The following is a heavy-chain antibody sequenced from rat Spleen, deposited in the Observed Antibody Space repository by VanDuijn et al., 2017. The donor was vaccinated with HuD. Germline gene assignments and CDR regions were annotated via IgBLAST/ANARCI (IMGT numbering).Heavy chain of an antibody. J-gene: IGHJ1*01. CDR3: ARHAYYDGYYHWYFDL. D-gene: IGHD1-12*03. V-gene: IGHV5-7*01. Sequence: EVQLVESDGDLVQPGRSLKLSCATSGFTFSDCYMAWVRQAPTKGLEWVATISYDGTITYYRDSVKGRFTTSRDNAKSTLYLQMDSLRSEDTATYYCARHAYYDGYYHWYFDLWGPGTMVTVSS. CDR1: GFTFSDCY. CDR2: ISYDGTIT.